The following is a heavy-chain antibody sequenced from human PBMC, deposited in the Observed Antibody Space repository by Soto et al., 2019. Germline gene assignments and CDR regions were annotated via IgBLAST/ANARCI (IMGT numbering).Heavy chain of an antibody. Sequence: PSESPSLACSVTGCSISSGCYSWSWIRQPPGKGLEWIGYIYHSGSTYYNPSLKSRVTISVDRSKNQFSLKLSSVTAADTAVYYCARGADFWSGYYNGAFDIWGQGTMVTVSS. CDR2: IYHSGST. V-gene: IGHV4-30-2*01. CDR3: ARGADFWSGYYNGAFDI. J-gene: IGHJ3*02. D-gene: IGHD3-3*01. CDR1: GCSISSGCYS.